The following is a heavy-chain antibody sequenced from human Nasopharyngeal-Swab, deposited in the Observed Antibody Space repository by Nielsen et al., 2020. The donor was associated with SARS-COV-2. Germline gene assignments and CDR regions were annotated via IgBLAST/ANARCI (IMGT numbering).Heavy chain of an antibody. Sequence: GESLKISCAASGFTFSSYGMHWVRQAPGKGLEWVAVISYDGSNKYYADSVKGRFTISRDNSKNTLYLQMNSLRAEDTAVYYCAKDITGYSSGWFYYYYYMYVWGKGTTVTVSS. D-gene: IGHD6-19*01. J-gene: IGHJ6*03. V-gene: IGHV3-30*18. CDR2: ISYDGSNK. CDR3: AKDITGYSSGWFYYYYYMYV. CDR1: GFTFSSYG.